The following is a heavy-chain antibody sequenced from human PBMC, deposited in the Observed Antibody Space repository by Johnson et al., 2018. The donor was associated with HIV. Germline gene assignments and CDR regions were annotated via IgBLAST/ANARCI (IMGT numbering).Heavy chain of an antibody. J-gene: IGHJ3*02. CDR1: GFTFSMYA. CDR2: ISYDGSNK. V-gene: IGHV3-30*18. D-gene: IGHD3-22*01. CDR3: AKAREYDSTGHDAFDI. Sequence: QVQLVESGGGVVQPGRSLRLSCAASGFTFSMYAMHWVRQAPGKGLEWVAVISYDGSNKYYADSVKGRFTISRDNSKNTLYLQMNSLGAEDTAVYYCAKAREYDSTGHDAFDIWGQGTMVTVSS.